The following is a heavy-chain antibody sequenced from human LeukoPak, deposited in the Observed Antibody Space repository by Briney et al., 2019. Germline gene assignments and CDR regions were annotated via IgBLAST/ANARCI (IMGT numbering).Heavy chain of an antibody. V-gene: IGHV3-30-3*01. J-gene: IGHJ4*02. CDR2: ISYDGSSK. CDR3: ARGDTAMVSYYFDY. D-gene: IGHD5-18*01. CDR1: GFTFSSYA. Sequence: GGSLRLSCAASGFTFSSYAMHWVRQAPGKGLEWVAVISYDGSSKYYADSVKGRFTISRDNSKNTLYLQMNSLRAEDTAVYYCARGDTAMVSYYFDYWGQGTLVTVSS.